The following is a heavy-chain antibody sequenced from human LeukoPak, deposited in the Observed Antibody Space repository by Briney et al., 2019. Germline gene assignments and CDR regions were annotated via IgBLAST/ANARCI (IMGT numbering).Heavy chain of an antibody. V-gene: IGHV1-18*01. CDR2: ISAYNGNT. Sequence: GASVKVSCKASGYTFTSCGISWVRQAPGQGLEWMGWISAYNGNTNYAQKLQGRVTMTTDTSTSTAYMELRSRRSDDTAVYYCARGAVYSSTWYWGNWFDPWGQGTLATVSS. J-gene: IGHJ5*02. D-gene: IGHD6-13*01. CDR3: ARGAVYSSTWYWGNWFDP. CDR1: GYTFTSCG.